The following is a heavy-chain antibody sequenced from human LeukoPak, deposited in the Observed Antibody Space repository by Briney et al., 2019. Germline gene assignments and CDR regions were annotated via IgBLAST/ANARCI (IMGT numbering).Heavy chain of an antibody. J-gene: IGHJ4*02. V-gene: IGHV1-18*01. CDR1: GYTFTSYG. D-gene: IGHD2-21*02. CDR3: ARDAVSTVTAGGIDY. CDR2: LSAYSGNT. Sequence: GASVKVSCKASGYTFTSYGISWVRQAPGQGLEWMAWLSAYSGNTEYAENIQGRVTMTTDTSTSTAYMELRSLRSDDTAVYYCARDAVSTVTAGGIDYWGQGTLVTVSS.